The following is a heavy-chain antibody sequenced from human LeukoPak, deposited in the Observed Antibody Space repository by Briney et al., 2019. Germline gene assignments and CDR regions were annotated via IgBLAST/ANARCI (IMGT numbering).Heavy chain of an antibody. CDR1: GYTFTGYY. CDR2: INPNSGGT. D-gene: IGHD1-26*01. J-gene: IGHJ4*02. V-gene: IGHV1-2*02. Sequence: ASVKVSCKASGYTFTGYYMHWVRQAPGQGLEWMGWINPNSGGTNYAQKFQGRVTMTRDTSISTAYMELSRLRSDDTAVYYCARDSGSYQLPLFDYWGQGTLVTVPS. CDR3: ARDSGSYQLPLFDY.